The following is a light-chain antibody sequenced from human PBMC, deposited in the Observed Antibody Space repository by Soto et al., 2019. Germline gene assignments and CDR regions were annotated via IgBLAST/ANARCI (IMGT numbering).Light chain of an antibody. CDR3: QQYNSYPWT. CDR1: QSISSW. Sequence: PMTQSPSTLSASVGDKVTISCRASQSISSWLAWYQQKPGKAPKLMIYKASTLESGVPSNFSGSGSGTEFTLSISSLQPEDVATYYCQQYNSYPWTLGQGTKVDI. J-gene: IGKJ1*01. V-gene: IGKV1-5*03. CDR2: KAS.